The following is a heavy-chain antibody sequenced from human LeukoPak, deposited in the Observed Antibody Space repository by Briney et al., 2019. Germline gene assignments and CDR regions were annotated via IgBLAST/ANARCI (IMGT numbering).Heavy chain of an antibody. J-gene: IGHJ4*02. CDR1: GGSFSGYY. CDR3: ARRPGVGIQLSTFDY. D-gene: IGHD5-18*01. CDR2: INHSGGT. V-gene: IGHV4-34*01. Sequence: PSETLSLTCAVYGGSFSGYYWSWIRQPPGKGLEWIGEINHSGGTNYNPSLTSRVTISVDTSKNQFSLKLSSVTAADTAVYYCARRPGVGIQLSTFDYWGRGTLVTVSS.